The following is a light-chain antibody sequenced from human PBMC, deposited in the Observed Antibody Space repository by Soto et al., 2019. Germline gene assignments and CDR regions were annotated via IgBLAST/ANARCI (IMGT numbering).Light chain of an antibody. CDR2: EVH. CDR3: CSYTSRAALV. J-gene: IGLJ3*02. Sequence: QSALTQPASVSGSPGQSITISCSGTTNDIGGYNYVSWYQHHPGKVPKVIIYEVHNRPSGVSNRFSGSKSGNTASLTISGLPAEEEADYYCCSYTSRAALVFGGGTKVTVL. CDR1: TNDIGGYNY. V-gene: IGLV2-14*01.